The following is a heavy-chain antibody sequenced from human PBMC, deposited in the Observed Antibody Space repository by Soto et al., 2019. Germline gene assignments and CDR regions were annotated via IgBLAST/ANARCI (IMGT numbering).Heavy chain of an antibody. V-gene: IGHV4-59*01. J-gene: IGHJ4*02. Sequence: SETLSLTCTVSGGSISSYYWSWIRQPPGKGLEWIGYIYYSGSTNYNPSLKSRVTISVDTSKNQFSLKLSSVTAADTAVYYCAAGGFLIQLWAYFDYWGQGTLVTVSS. CDR1: GGSISSYY. CDR2: IYYSGST. CDR3: AAGGFLIQLWAYFDY. D-gene: IGHD5-18*01.